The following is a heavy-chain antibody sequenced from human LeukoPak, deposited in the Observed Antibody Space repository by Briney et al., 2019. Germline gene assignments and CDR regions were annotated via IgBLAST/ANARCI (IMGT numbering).Heavy chain of an antibody. CDR2: IYYSGGT. J-gene: IGHJ4*02. CDR1: GGSISSSSYY. Sequence: SETLSLTCTVSGGSISSSSYYWGWIRQPPGKGLEWIGSIYYSGGTYYNPSLKSRVTISVDTSKNQFSLKLSSVTAADTAVYYCARRLSTYSGSPYSDYWGREPWSPSPQ. V-gene: IGHV4-39*01. CDR3: ARRLSTYSGSPYSDY. D-gene: IGHD6-6*01.